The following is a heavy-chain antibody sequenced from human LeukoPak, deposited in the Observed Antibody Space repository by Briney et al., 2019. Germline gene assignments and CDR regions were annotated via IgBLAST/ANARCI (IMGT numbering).Heavy chain of an antibody. J-gene: IGHJ4*02. CDR2: IIPIFGTA. CDR1: GGTFSSYA. Sequence: SVKVSCKASGGTFSSYAISWVRQAPGQGLEWMGGIIPIFGTANYAQKFQGRVTITADESTSTAYMELSSLRSEDTAVYYCATGSPLTTAYDYWGQGTLVTVSS. D-gene: IGHD4-11*01. CDR3: ATGSPLTTAYDY. V-gene: IGHV1-69*13.